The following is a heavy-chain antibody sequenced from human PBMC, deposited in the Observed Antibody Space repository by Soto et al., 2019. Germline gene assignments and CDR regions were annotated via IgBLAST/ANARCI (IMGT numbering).Heavy chain of an antibody. J-gene: IGHJ4*02. V-gene: IGHV1-3*01. CDR3: PRLITGPVGVDY. CDR1: GYIFSSYA. D-gene: IGHD3-22*01. Sequence: QVQLVQSGAGVKKPGASVTVSCKASGYIFSSYAMHWVRQAPGQRLEWMGWVNPANGYTKYSQTFQGRVTITWDTSASTAYMDLSSLRSGDTAVYYCPRLITGPVGVDYWGQGTLVTVSS. CDR2: VNPANGYT.